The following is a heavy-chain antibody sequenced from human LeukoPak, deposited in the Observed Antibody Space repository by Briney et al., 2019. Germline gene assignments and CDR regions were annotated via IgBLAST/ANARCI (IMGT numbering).Heavy chain of an antibody. D-gene: IGHD1-26*01. V-gene: IGHV1-8*01. CDR3: ARGVGSWDPFDY. CDR2: MNPNSGNT. Sequence: ASVKVSCKASGYTFTSYDINWVRQATGQGLEWMGWMNPNSGNTGYARKFQGRVTMTRNTSISTAYMELSSLRSEDTAVYYCARGVGSWDPFDYWGQGTLVTVSS. CDR1: GYTFTSYD. J-gene: IGHJ4*02.